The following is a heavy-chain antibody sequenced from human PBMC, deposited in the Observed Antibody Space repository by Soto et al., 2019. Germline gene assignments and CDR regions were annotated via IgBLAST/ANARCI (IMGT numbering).Heavy chain of an antibody. CDR2: ISAYNGNT. J-gene: IGHJ4*02. Sequence: VASVKASCKSSGYTFTSYGISWVRQAPEQGLEWMGWISAYNGNTNYAQKLQGRVTMTTDTSTSTAYMELRSLRSDDTAVYYCARDFTKGYSYGLIDYWGQGTLVTVSS. V-gene: IGHV1-18*01. CDR1: GYTFTSYG. CDR3: ARDFTKGYSYGLIDY. D-gene: IGHD5-18*01.